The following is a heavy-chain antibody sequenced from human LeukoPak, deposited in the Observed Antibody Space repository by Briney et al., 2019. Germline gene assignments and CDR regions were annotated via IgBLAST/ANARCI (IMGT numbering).Heavy chain of an antibody. D-gene: IGHD2-2*01. Sequence: ASVKVSCKASGYTFTDYFMHWVRQAPGQGLEWMGWINPNSGVTNYAQRFQGRVTMTRDTSISSAYMEQSRLRSDDTAVYYCARVMPLYYFDSWGQGTLVTVSS. J-gene: IGHJ4*02. CDR1: GYTFTDYF. CDR2: INPNSGVT. CDR3: ARVMPLYYFDS. V-gene: IGHV1-2*02.